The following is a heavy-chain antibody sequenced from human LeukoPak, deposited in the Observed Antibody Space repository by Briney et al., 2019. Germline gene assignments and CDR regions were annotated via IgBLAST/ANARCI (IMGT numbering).Heavy chain of an antibody. Sequence: ASVKVSCKASGYTFTGYYMHWVRQAPGQGLEWMGWINPNSGGTNYAQKFQGRVTMTRDTSISTAYMELSSLRSEDTAVYYCARGEYSSSWYFSWDQGTLVTVSS. CDR2: INPNSGGT. V-gene: IGHV1-2*02. J-gene: IGHJ4*02. CDR1: GYTFTGYY. CDR3: ARGEYSSSWYFS. D-gene: IGHD6-13*01.